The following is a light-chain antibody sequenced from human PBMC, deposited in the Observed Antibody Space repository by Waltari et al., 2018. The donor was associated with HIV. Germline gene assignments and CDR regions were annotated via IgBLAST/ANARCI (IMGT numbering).Light chain of an antibody. CDR1: SSYVGSYNL. Sequence: QSALTPPASVSGSPGQSINIPCTGTSSYVGSYNLVSWYQQHPGKAPKLMIYEGSKRPSGVSNRFSGSKSGNTASLTISGLQAEDEADYYCCSYAGSSTLVFGGGTKLTVL. J-gene: IGLJ3*02. CDR2: EGS. V-gene: IGLV2-23*01. CDR3: CSYAGSSTLV.